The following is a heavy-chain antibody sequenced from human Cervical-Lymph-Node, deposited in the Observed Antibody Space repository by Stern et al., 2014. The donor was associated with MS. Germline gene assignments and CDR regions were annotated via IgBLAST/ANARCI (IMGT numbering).Heavy chain of an antibody. CDR1: GFTVNDYS. J-gene: IGHJ4*02. D-gene: IGHD4-17*01. Sequence: VQLVESGGGLVQPGGSLRLSCAASGFTVNDYSMHWVRQAPGKGLEWVSGISWDGGSTEYAASVKVRFAISRDNAKNSLFLHMNSLRPEDTAFYYCAKTTVTTRPFEFWGQGTLVTVSS. CDR2: ISWDGGST. CDR3: AKTTVTTRPFEF. V-gene: IGHV3-9*01.